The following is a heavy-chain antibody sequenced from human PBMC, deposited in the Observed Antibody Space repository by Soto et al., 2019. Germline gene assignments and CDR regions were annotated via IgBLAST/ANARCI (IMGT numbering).Heavy chain of an antibody. CDR3: ARATMVRGVIRGYYYYYGMDV. CDR2: INHSGST. D-gene: IGHD3-10*01. J-gene: IGHJ6*02. V-gene: IGHV4-34*01. CDR1: VGPFRKNH. Sequence: SETLSLTGAVCVGPFRKNHIWWFLLTLGELLKGIGEINHSGSTNYNPSLKSRVTRSVATSKNQFSLKLSSVAAADTAVYYCARATMVRGVIRGYYYYYGMDVWCQGTMVT.